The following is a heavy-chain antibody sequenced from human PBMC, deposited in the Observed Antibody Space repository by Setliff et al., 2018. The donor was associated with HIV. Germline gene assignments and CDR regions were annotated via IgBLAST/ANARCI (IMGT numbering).Heavy chain of an antibody. CDR2: INWNGDTT. V-gene: IGHV3-20*04. CDR1: GFTFDDYA. Sequence: AGGSLRLSCAASGFTFDDYAMSWVRQVPGKGLEWVAGINWNGDTTGCADSVKGRLTISRDNAKNSLYLQMNSLRAEDTAFYYCARDDDIGRFDYWGQGTLVTVSS. J-gene: IGHJ4*02. D-gene: IGHD5-12*01. CDR3: ARDDDIGRFDY.